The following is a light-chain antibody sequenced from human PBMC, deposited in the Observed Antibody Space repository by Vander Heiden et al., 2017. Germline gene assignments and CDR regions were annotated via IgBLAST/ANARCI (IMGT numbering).Light chain of an antibody. J-gene: IGLJ1*01. CDR1: SSDIGGYSY. CDR2: DVD. Sequence: QSALSQPAPMSGSPGLSITISCTGTSSDIGGYSYVSWYQRHPGKAPKLIIYDVDSRPSGVSNRFSGSKSGKTASLTISGLQAEDEAEYYCSSYTTSGTFPYVFGAGTQVTVL. CDR3: SSYTTSGTFPYV. V-gene: IGLV2-14*01.